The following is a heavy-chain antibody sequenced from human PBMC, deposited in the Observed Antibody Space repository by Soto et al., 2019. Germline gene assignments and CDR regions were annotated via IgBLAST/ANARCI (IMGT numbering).Heavy chain of an antibody. CDR1: GFTFSSYG. CDR2: ISYDGSNK. D-gene: IGHD3-10*01. CDR3: AKETYYYGSGSPDFDY. Sequence: QVQLVESGGGVVQPGRSLRLSCAASGFTFSSYGMHWVRQAPGKGLVWVAVISYDGSNKYYADSVKGRFTISRDNSKNTLYLQMNSLRAEDTAVYYCAKETYYYGSGSPDFDYWGQGTLVTVSS. J-gene: IGHJ4*02. V-gene: IGHV3-30*18.